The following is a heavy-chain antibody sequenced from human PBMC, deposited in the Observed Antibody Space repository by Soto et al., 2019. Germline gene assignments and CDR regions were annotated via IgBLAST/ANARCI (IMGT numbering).Heavy chain of an antibody. J-gene: IGHJ5*02. Sequence: QVQLVESGGGVVQPGRSLRLSCAASGFTFSSYVMHWVRQAPGKGLEWVAVISYDGSNKYYADSVKGRFTISRDNSKNTTLLQMNSLRVEATAVYSCARDPLPNAYCLSPICYRLPWFDHWGQGTLVTVSS. CDR2: ISYDGSNK. D-gene: IGHD2-2*01. CDR1: GFTFSSYV. CDR3: ARDPLPNAYCLSPICYRLPWFDH. V-gene: IGHV3-30-3*01.